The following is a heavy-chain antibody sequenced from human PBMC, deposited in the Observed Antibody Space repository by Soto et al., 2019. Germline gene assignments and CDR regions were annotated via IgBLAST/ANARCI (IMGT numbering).Heavy chain of an antibody. V-gene: IGHV2-5*02. Sequence: QITLKESGPPLVKPTQTLTLSCTCSGFSLSTSGLGVGWICQPPGEALEWLALIYWDDDKRFRPSLKSRLTITKDTSKNQVVLTMTNMDPVDTATYYCARRGVSGNFDYWGQGTLVTVSS. CDR1: GFSLSTSGLG. D-gene: IGHD6-19*01. J-gene: IGHJ4*02. CDR2: IYWDDDK. CDR3: ARRGVSGNFDY.